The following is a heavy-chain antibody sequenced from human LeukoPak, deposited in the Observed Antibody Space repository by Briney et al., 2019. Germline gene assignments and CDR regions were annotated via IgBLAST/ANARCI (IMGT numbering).Heavy chain of an antibody. D-gene: IGHD3-10*01. V-gene: IGHV3-48*03. CDR2: ISSSGGII. J-gene: IGHJ4*02. CDR1: RFTFSSYE. Sequence: GGSLRLSCAASRFTFSSYEMNWVRAAPGKGGERVSYISSSGGIIYYADSVKGRFTISRDNAKYSLYRQMYSLRAEDTTVYYCARVKRVYGSGRYSAPIFDYWGQGTLVTVSS. CDR3: ARVKRVYGSGRYSAPIFDY.